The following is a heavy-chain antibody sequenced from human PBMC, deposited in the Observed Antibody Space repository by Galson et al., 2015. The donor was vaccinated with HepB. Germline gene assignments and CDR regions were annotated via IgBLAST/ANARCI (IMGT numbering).Heavy chain of an antibody. J-gene: IGHJ4*02. V-gene: IGHV1-18*01. CDR3: ARVPAHSLPNYYGSGSSTDY. D-gene: IGHD3-10*01. Sequence: SVKVSCKASGYTFTNYGINWVRQAPGQGLEWMGWISPYNDNRNYAKKLQGRVTMSADTSTTTAYMELRSLRSDDTAVYYCARVPAHSLPNYYGSGSSTDYGGQGTLVTVSS. CDR1: GYTFTNYG. CDR2: ISPYNDNR.